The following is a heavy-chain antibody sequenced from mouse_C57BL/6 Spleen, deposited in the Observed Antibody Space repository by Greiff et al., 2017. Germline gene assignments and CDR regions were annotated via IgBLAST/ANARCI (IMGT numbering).Heavy chain of an antibody. CDR2: INPSNGYT. J-gene: IGHJ2*01. CDR3: AKSRCMDY. Sequence: QVQLKESGAELAKPGASVKMSCKASGYTFTSYWMHWVKQRPGKGLEWIGYINPSNGYTKYNQKFKDKATLTADKSSSTAYMQLSSLTCEDSAVYYCAKSRCMDYWSQGTPRTVSS. CDR1: GYTFTSYW. V-gene: IGHV1-7*01. D-gene: IGHD2-10*02.